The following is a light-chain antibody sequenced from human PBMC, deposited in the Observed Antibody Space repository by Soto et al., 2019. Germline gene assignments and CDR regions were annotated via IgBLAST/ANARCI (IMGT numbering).Light chain of an antibody. Sequence: DIQMTPSPSSLSASVGDRVSITCRASQAISSYLAWYQQKPGRAPKLLIYAASTLQSGVPSRFSGSGSGTEFTLTITSLQPEDFATYYCQQLNSFPITFGQGTRLEIK. CDR2: AAS. CDR3: QQLNSFPIT. V-gene: IGKV1-9*01. CDR1: QAISSY. J-gene: IGKJ5*01.